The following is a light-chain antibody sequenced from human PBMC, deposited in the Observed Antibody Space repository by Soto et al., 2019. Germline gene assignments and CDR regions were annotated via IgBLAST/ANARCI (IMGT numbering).Light chain of an antibody. V-gene: IGLV1-40*01. CDR3: QSYDSSLSAVV. CDR2: GNN. CDR1: SSNIGANYD. J-gene: IGLJ2*01. Sequence: QAVLTQPPSVSGAPGQRVTISCTGSSSNIGANYDVQWYQQLPGTAPRLLIYGNNNRPSGVPDRISGSKSGTSASLAITGLQAEDEGHYYCQSYDSSLSAVVFGGGTNVTVL.